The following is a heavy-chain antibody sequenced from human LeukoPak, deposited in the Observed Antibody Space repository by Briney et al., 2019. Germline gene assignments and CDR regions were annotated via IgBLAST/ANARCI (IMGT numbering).Heavy chain of an antibody. CDR3: ARDFSAASHYYDSSGPYDAFDI. CDR2: ISAYNGNT. CDR1: GYTFTSYG. Sequence: ASVRVSCKASGYTFTSYGISWVRQAPGQGLEWMGWISAYNGNTNYAQKLQGRGTMTTDTSTSTAYMELRSLRSDDTAVYYCARDFSAASHYYDSSGPYDAFDIWGQGTMVTVSS. V-gene: IGHV1-18*01. D-gene: IGHD3-22*01. J-gene: IGHJ3*02.